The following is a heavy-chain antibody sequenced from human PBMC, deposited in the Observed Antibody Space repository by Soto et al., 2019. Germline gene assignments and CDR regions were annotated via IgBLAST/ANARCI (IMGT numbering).Heavy chain of an antibody. CDR1: GDTFTKSA. CDR3: ARDGVADGNINFDY. Sequence: GASVKVSCKASGDTFTKSAIHCVRQAPGQSLEWMGWISGDSGNTKYSPKLQDRVTITRDTSASTAYMELSSLRSEDTALYYCARDGVADGNINFDYWGQGTMVTVSS. CDR2: ISGDSGNT. V-gene: IGHV1-3*01. J-gene: IGHJ4*01.